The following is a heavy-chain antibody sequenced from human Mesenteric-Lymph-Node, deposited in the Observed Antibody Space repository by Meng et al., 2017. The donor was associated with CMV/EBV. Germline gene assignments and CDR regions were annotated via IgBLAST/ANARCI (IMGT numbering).Heavy chain of an antibody. CDR2: MNQDGSER. J-gene: IGHJ1*01. CDR3: ARDFQH. CDR1: GFTFRSYW. Sequence: ETLSLTCAASGFTFRSYWMSWVRQAPGKGLEWVANMNQDGSERHYVDSVKGRFTISRDNAKNSLYLQMNSLRVEDTAVYYCARDFQHWGQGTLVTVSS. V-gene: IGHV3-7*01.